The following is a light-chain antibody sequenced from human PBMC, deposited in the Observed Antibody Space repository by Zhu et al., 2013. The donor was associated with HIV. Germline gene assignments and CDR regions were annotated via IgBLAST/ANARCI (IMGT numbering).Light chain of an antibody. V-gene: IGKV1-9*01. CDR1: HDIGRY. Sequence: DVHLTQSPSTLSASVGDRVTITCRASHDIGRYLAWYQQRPGKAPTLLVYAASTTQDGVPSRFSGSGSGTEFSLTISSLQPEDFATYYCQHVNNNAAFGPGTKVDV. CDR3: QHVNNNAA. J-gene: IGKJ3*01. CDR2: AAS.